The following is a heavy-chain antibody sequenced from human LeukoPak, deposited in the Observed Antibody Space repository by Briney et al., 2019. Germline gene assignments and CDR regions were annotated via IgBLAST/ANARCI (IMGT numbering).Heavy chain of an antibody. J-gene: IGHJ3*02. V-gene: IGHV4-59*01. Sequence: SETLSLTCTVSGGSISSYYWSWIRQPPGKGLEWIGYIYYSGSTNYNPSLKSRVTISVDTSKNQFSLKLSSVTAADTAVYHCAREAGRMNAFDIWGQGTMVTVSS. CDR1: GGSISSYY. CDR3: AREAGRMNAFDI. D-gene: IGHD6-19*01. CDR2: IYYSGST.